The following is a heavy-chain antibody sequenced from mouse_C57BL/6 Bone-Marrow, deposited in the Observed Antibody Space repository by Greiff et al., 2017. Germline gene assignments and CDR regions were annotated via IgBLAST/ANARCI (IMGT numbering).Heavy chain of an antibody. Sequence: VQLQQSGPELVKPGASVKISCKASGYSFTGYYMNWVKQSPEKSLEWIGEINPSTGGTTYNQKFKAKATLTVDKSSSTAYMQLKSLTSEDSAVXYCAKLRGYYFDYWGQGTTLTVSS. CDR2: INPSTGGT. V-gene: IGHV1-42*01. J-gene: IGHJ2*01. CDR3: AKLRGYYFDY. CDR1: GYSFTGYY. D-gene: IGHD2-4*01.